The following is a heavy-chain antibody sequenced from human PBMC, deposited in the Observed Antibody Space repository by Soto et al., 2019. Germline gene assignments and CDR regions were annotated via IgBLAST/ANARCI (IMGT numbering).Heavy chain of an antibody. CDR2: TYYKSKWYY. V-gene: IGHV6-1*01. J-gene: IGHJ6*03. CDR3: ARGSWDDVSGHYYMDV. D-gene: IGHD1-1*01. CDR1: GDSISSNRVG. Sequence: SQTLSLTCDISGDSISSNRVGSNWIRQTPARDLEWLGRTYYKSKWYYTYAASVKSRITVSPDTSKNQFSLQLTSVTPEDTAVYYCARGSWDDVSGHYYMDVWDKGTTVTVSS.